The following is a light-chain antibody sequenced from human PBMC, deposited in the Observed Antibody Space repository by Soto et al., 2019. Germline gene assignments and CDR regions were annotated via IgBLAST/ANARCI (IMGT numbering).Light chain of an antibody. CDR3: QQYNGYRWT. CDR1: QRISSW. Sequence: DIQMTQSPSTLSASVGDRVTITCRASQRISSWLAWYQQQPGKAPKLLIYKASSLESGVPSRFSGSGSGTELTLTISSLQPDDFATYYCQQYNGYRWTFGQGTKVEIK. V-gene: IGKV1-5*03. CDR2: KAS. J-gene: IGKJ1*01.